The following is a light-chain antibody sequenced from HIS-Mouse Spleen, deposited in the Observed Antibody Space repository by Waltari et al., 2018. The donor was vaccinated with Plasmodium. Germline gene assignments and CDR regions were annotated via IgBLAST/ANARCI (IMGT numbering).Light chain of an antibody. Sequence: DLQMTQSPSYRSASVGDRVNITRQASQDISKYLNWYQQKPGKAPKLLIYDASNLETGVPSRFSGSGSGTDFTFTISSLQPEDIATYYCQQYDNLPYTFGQGTKLEIK. CDR3: QQYDNLPYT. J-gene: IGKJ2*01. CDR1: QDISKY. CDR2: DAS. V-gene: IGKV1-33*01.